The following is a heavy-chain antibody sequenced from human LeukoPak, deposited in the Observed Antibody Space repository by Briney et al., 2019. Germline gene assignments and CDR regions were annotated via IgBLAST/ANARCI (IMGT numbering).Heavy chain of an antibody. CDR3: ARGVVVPAADYYYGMDV. J-gene: IGHJ6*02. V-gene: IGHV1-2*05. CDR2: INPNSGGT. D-gene: IGHD2-2*01. Sequence: GASVKVSCKASGYTFTGYYMHWVRQAPGQGLEWMGRINPNSGGTNYAQKFQGRVTMTRDTSISTAYMELSRLRSDDTVVYYCARGVVVPAADYYYGMDVWGQGTTVTVSS. CDR1: GYTFTGYY.